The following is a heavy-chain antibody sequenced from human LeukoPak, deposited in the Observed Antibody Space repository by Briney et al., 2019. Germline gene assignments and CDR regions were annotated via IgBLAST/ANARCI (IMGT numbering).Heavy chain of an antibody. D-gene: IGHD1-14*01. V-gene: IGHV3-23*01. CDR1: GFTFRTSA. Sequence: PGGSLRLSCAASGFTFRTSAMNWVRQAPGKGQEWVALISDSGTSTYYGESVTGRFSISRDNSNNRLFLQMNSLKVEDTASYFCATDNHLASWGQGTQVTVSA. J-gene: IGHJ4*02. CDR2: ISDSGTST. CDR3: ATDNHLAS.